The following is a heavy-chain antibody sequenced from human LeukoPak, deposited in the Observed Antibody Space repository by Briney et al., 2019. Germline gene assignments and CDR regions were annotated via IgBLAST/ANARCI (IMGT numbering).Heavy chain of an antibody. CDR1: GGSCSGYY. Sequence: SETLSLTCAVYGGSCSGYYWSWIRQPPGKGLEWIGEINHSGSTNYNPSLKSRVTITVDTSKNQFSLKLSSVTAADTAVYYCARGRGISSWYRCYFDYWGQGTLVTVSS. J-gene: IGHJ4*02. CDR2: INHSGST. D-gene: IGHD6-13*01. V-gene: IGHV4-34*01. CDR3: ARGRGISSWYRCYFDY.